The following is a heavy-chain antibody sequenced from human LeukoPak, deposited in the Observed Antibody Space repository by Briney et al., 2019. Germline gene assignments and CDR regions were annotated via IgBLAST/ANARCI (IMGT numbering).Heavy chain of an antibody. J-gene: IGHJ5*02. CDR2: VYTSGST. V-gene: IGHV4-61*02. CDR1: GVSISSGTYY. D-gene: IGHD6-6*01. CDR3: ARCYFIATRLLWFDP. Sequence: SQPLSLTCTDSGVSISSGTYYWSWFRQPAGKGLEWIGRVYTSGSTNYNPSLKSRVTISVDTSKNQFSLKLSSVTAADTAVFYCARCYFIATRLLWFDPWGQGSLVTVS.